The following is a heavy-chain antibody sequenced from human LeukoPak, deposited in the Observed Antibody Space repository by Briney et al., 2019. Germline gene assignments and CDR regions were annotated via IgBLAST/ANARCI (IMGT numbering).Heavy chain of an antibody. CDR3: ARTLGYCSSTSCGPYGMDV. Sequence: GGSLRLPCAASGFTFSSYAMHWVRQAPGKGLEWVAVISYDGSNKYYADSVKGRFTISRDNSKNTLYLQMNSLRAEDTAVYYCARTLGYCSSTSCGPYGMDVWGKGTTVTVSS. CDR1: GFTFSSYA. CDR2: ISYDGSNK. D-gene: IGHD2-2*01. J-gene: IGHJ6*04. V-gene: IGHV3-30*04.